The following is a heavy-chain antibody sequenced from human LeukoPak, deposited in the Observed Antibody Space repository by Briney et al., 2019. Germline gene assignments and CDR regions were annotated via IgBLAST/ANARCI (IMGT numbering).Heavy chain of an antibody. V-gene: IGHV3-48*04. Sequence: GGSLRLSCAASGFTSSSYSMNWVRQDPGKGLEWVSYISSSSSTIYYADSVKGRFTISRDNAKNSLYLQMNSLRAEDTAVYYCARDGCSGGSCYPWTPYYYYGMDVWGQGTTVTVPS. CDR3: ARDGCSGGSCYPWTPYYYYGMDV. CDR1: GFTSSSYS. CDR2: ISSSSSTI. D-gene: IGHD2-15*01. J-gene: IGHJ6*02.